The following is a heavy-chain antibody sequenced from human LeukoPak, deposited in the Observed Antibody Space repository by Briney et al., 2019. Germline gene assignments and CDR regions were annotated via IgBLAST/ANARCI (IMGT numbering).Heavy chain of an antibody. CDR1: GXTFSSYA. V-gene: IGHV3-15*01. Sequence: GGSLRLSCAASGXTFSSYAMGWVRQAPGKGLEWVGRIKSKTDGGTTDYAAPVKGRFTISRDDSKNTLYLQMNSLKTEDTAIYYCTKTYYYGSGSLDYWGQGTLVTVSS. D-gene: IGHD3-10*01. J-gene: IGHJ4*02. CDR2: IKSKTDGGTT. CDR3: TKTYYYGSGSLDY.